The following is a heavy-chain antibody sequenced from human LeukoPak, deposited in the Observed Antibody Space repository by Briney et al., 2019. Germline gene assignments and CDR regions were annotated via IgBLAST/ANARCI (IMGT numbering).Heavy chain of an antibody. CDR3: ARVTYSSSSISLDAFDI. Sequence: SETLSLTCTVSGGSISSYYWSWIRQPAGKGLECIGLIYTSGSTNYNPSLKSRVTMSVDTSKNQFSLKLSSVTAADTAVYYCARVTYSSSSISLDAFDIWGQGTMVTVSS. CDR2: IYTSGST. J-gene: IGHJ3*02. V-gene: IGHV4-4*07. CDR1: GGSISSYY. D-gene: IGHD6-6*01.